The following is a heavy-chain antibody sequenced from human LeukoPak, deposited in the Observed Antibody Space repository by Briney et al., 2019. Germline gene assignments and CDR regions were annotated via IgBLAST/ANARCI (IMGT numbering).Heavy chain of an antibody. V-gene: IGHV1-69*01. CDR1: GGTFSSYA. Sequence: SVKVSCKASGGTFSSYAINWVRQAPGQGLEWMGGIIPIFGTANYAQKFQDRVTITADESTSTAYMELSSLRSEDTAMYYCASRLYCSNTRCRNFPFAYWGQGTLVTVSS. CDR2: IIPIFGTA. J-gene: IGHJ4*02. D-gene: IGHD2-2*01. CDR3: ASRLYCSNTRCRNFPFAY.